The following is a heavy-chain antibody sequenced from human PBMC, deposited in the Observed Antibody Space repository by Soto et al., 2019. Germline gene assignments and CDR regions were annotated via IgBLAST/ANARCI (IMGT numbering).Heavy chain of an antibody. J-gene: IGHJ6*02. CDR1: GGTFSIYA. Sequence: QVQLVQSGAEVKKPESSVKVSCKASGGTFSIYAISWVRQAPGQGLEWMGGIIPIFGTADYAQKFQGRVTTTADGPTCTSSMELSRLRAEDTAVYYSARHLEPPYYGMEVWGQGTTVTVSS. CDR2: IIPIFGTA. CDR3: ARHLEPPYYGMEV. V-gene: IGHV1-69*12. D-gene: IGHD1-1*01.